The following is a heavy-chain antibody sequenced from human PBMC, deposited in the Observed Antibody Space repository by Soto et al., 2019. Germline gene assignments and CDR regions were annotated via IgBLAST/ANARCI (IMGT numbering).Heavy chain of an antibody. D-gene: IGHD2-2*01. J-gene: IGHJ6*03. CDR1: GFTFSSYS. V-gene: IGHV3-48*01. CDR3: ARDPVVSAAMRTLGYYYYYYMDV. CDR2: ISSSSSTI. Sequence: VQLVESGGGLVQPGGSLRLSCAASGFTFSSYSMNWVRQAPGKGLEWVSYISSSSSTIYYADSVKGRFTISRDNAKNSLYLQMNSLRAEDTAVYYCARDPVVSAAMRTLGYYYYYYMDVWGKGTTVTVSS.